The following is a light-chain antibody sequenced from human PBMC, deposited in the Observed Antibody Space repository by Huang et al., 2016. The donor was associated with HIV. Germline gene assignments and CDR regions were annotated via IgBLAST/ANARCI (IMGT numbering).Light chain of an antibody. J-gene: IGKJ2*01. Sequence: DIQITQSPSSLSASVGDRVNITCRASQNINRYLNWYQQRPGEAPKLLIHGSASVQSRVSSRFTGSGSGTDFTLTISSLQPEDSATYYCQQSARTPRTFGQGTKLEI. CDR2: GSA. V-gene: IGKV1-39*01. CDR1: QNINRY. CDR3: QQSARTPRT.